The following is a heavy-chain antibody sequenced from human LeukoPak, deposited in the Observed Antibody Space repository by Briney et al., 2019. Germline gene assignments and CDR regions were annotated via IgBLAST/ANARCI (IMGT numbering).Heavy chain of an antibody. CDR1: GFTFSSYS. CDR3: ARDDESSSWYLPFPDY. V-gene: IGHV3-21*01. J-gene: IGHJ4*02. CDR2: ISSSSSYI. Sequence: GGSLRLSCAASGFTFSSYSMNWVRQAPGKGLEWVSSISSSSSYIYCADSVKGRFTISRDNAKNSLYLQMNSLRAEDTAVYYCARDDESSSWYLPFPDYWGQGTLVTVSS. D-gene: IGHD6-13*01.